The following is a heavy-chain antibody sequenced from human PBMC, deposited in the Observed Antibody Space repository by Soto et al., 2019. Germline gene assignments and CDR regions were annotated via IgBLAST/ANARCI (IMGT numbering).Heavy chain of an antibody. CDR1: GYSFSDYW. V-gene: IGHV5-51*01. D-gene: IGHD6-6*01. CDR3: ARDGLSSSSSFDE. J-gene: IGHJ4*02. CDR2: IYPGDSDS. Sequence: PGESLKISCKDSGYSFSDYWIGWVRQMPGKGLEWMGIIYPGDSDSRYYPSFQGQVTISVDKSISTAYLQWSSLKASDSAMYYCARDGLSSSSSFDEWGQGTLVTVSS.